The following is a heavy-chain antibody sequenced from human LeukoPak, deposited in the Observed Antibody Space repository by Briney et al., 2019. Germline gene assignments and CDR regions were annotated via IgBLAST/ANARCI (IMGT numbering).Heavy chain of an antibody. D-gene: IGHD6-13*01. CDR1: GGSISSGGYY. CDR3: ARVPRAAAAGYYYYGMDV. J-gene: IGHJ6*02. V-gene: IGHV4-30-2*01. Sequence: SQTLSLTCTVSGGSISSGGYYWSWTRQPPGKGLEWIGYIYHSGSTYYNPSLKSRVTISVDRSKNQFSLKLSSVTAADTAVYYCARVPRAAAAGYYYYGMDVWGQGTTVTVSS. CDR2: IYHSGST.